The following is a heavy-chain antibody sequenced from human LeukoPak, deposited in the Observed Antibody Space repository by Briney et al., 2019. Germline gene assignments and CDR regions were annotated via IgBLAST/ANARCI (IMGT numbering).Heavy chain of an antibody. D-gene: IGHD1-26*01. CDR2: IYASGST. V-gene: IGHV4-61*02. J-gene: IGHJ6*03. Sequence: SETLSLTCTVSGDSISSGNNYWSWIRQPAGGGLQWIGRIYASGSTTYNPTLKSRVTMSLDTSKTQFSLRLTSVTAADTAVYYCARSPAYSGSFLKGYYYYYMDVWGKGTTVTVSS. CDR1: GDSISSGNNY. CDR3: ARSPAYSGSFLKGYYYYYMDV.